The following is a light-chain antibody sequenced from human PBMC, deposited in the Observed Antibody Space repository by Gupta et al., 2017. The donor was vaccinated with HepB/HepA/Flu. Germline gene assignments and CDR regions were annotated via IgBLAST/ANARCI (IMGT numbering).Light chain of an antibody. V-gene: IGLV2-14*03. CDR2: DVT. Sequence: HSALTPPASVSGSPGQSITISCTGTSRDVGVYDFVSWYQQYPGKAPKLLIYDVTNRPSGVSYRFSGSKSGNTASLTISGLQAEDEADYYCSSFTNTGALVLFGGGTKLSVL. CDR3: SSFTNTGALVL. CDR1: SRDVGVYDF. J-gene: IGLJ2*01.